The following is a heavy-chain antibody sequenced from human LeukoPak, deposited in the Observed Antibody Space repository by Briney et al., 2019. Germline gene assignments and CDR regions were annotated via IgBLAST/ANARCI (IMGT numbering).Heavy chain of an antibody. CDR3: TRQGSGSTFDS. Sequence: GGSLRLSCAASGFTFSGSAMHWVRQVSGKGLEWVGHIRSKPNNYATAYAASVKGRFTISRNDSQNTAYLQMDSLKTDDTAVYYCTRQGSGSTFDSWGPGTLVTVPS. J-gene: IGHJ4*02. CDR2: IRSKPNNYAT. D-gene: IGHD3-10*01. CDR1: GFTFSGSA. V-gene: IGHV3-73*01.